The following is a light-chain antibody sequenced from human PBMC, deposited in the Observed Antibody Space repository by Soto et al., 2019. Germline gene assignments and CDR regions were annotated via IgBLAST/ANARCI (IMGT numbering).Light chain of an antibody. Sequence: EIVLSQSPASRASAAGEGVTLSCRARPSVRNSLAGLQRKPGQPTRLLIYDVSNRATGSPARFSGSGSGTDFTLSNTSLEPEDFAVYFCHQRYNWPRVTFGQGTRLEI. CDR2: DVS. J-gene: IGKJ5*01. CDR3: HQRYNWPRVT. V-gene: IGKV3-11*01. CDR1: PSVRNS.